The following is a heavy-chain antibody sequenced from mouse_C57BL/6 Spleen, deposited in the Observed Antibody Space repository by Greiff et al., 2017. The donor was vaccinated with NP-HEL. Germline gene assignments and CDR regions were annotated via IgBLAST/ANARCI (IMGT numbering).Heavy chain of an antibody. J-gene: IGHJ3*01. CDR1: GFNIKDDY. V-gene: IGHV14-4*01. CDR2: IDPENGDT. CDR3: TIPSPAWFAY. Sequence: EVQLQESGAELVRPGASVKLSCTASGFNIKDDYMHWVKQRPEQGLEWIGWIDPENGDTEYASKFQGKATITADTSSNTAYLQLSGLTSEDTAVYYCTIPSPAWFAYWGQGTLVTVSA.